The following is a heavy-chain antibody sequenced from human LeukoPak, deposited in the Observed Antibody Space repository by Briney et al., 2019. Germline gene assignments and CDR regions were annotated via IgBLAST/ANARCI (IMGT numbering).Heavy chain of an antibody. CDR3: AKGYNYDGYYYMDV. CDR1: GFTFSSYA. Sequence: GGSLRLSCAASGFTFSSYAMSWVRQAPGKGLEWVSAISGSGGSTYYADSVKGRFTISRDNSKNTLYLQMNSLRAEDTAVYYCAKGYNYDGYYYMDVWGKGTTVTVSS. V-gene: IGHV3-23*01. J-gene: IGHJ6*03. CDR2: ISGSGGST. D-gene: IGHD1-20*01.